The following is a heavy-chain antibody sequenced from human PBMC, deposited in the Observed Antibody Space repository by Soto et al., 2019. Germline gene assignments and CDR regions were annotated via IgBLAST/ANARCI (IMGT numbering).Heavy chain of an antibody. J-gene: IGHJ5*02. CDR2: IYHSGTT. V-gene: IGHV4-39*07. CDR3: ARGGYRTLAWFDP. Sequence: SETLSLTCAVSGDSMSSSDYYWGWIRQPPGKGLEWIANIYHSGTTNYNLSLKGRVTISIDSSKNQVSLKLNSVTAADTAVYYCARGGYRTLAWFDPWGQGTLVTVSS. D-gene: IGHD6-13*01. CDR1: GDSMSSSDYY.